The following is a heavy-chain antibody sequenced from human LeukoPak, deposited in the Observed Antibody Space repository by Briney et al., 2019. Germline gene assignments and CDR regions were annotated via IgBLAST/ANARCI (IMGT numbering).Heavy chain of an antibody. CDR2: IYFTGSA. D-gene: IGHD4-17*01. Sequence: SETLSLTCDVSGDSISSNKYYWGWIRQPPGKGLEWIGTIYFTGSAYYNPSLKSRVTISVDTSKNQFSLKLYSVTAADTALYYCARDHGDYVLGYWGQGTLVTVSS. V-gene: IGHV4-39*07. CDR1: GDSISSNKYY. CDR3: ARDHGDYVLGY. J-gene: IGHJ4*02.